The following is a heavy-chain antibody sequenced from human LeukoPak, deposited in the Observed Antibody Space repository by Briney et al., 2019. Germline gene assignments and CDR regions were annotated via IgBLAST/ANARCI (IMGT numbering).Heavy chain of an antibody. D-gene: IGHD2-2*01. CDR2: IIPIFGTA. CDR1: GGTFSSYA. V-gene: IGHV1-69*05. CDR3: ARARPIVVVPAALNYYYYMDV. J-gene: IGHJ6*03. Sequence: ASVKVSCKASGGTFSSYAISWVRQAPGQGLEWMGGIIPIFGTANYAQKFQGRVTITTDESTSAAYMELSSLRSEDTAVYYCARARPIVVVPAALNYYYYMDVWGKGTTVTVSS.